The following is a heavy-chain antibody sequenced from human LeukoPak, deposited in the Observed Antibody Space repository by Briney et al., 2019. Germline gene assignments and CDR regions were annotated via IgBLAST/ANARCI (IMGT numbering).Heavy chain of an antibody. V-gene: IGHV3-11*01. CDR2: ISSSGSTI. CDR1: GFTFSDYY. J-gene: IGHJ3*02. CDR3: ASYILTGSDAFDI. Sequence: GGSLTLSCAASGFTFSDYYMSCIRQAPGKGLEWVSYISSSGSTIYYADSVKGRFTISRDNAKNSLYLQMNSLRAEDTAVYYCASYILTGSDAFDIWGQGTMVTVSS. D-gene: IGHD3-9*01.